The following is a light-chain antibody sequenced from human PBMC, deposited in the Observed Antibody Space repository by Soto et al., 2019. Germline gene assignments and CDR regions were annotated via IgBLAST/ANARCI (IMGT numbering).Light chain of an antibody. Sequence: DIQMTQSPSSVSASVGDRVTITCRASQGISTWLAWYQQKPGEAPKLLIHDASSLQSGVPSRFRGGGSGTDFRLTISNLQPEDSATYYCQLTNSFPITFGQGTRLEIK. J-gene: IGKJ5*01. V-gene: IGKV1-12*01. CDR3: QLTNSFPIT. CDR1: QGISTW. CDR2: DAS.